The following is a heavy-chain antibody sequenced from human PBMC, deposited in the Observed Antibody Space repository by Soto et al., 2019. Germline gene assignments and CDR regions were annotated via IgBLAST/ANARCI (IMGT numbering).Heavy chain of an antibody. CDR3: ARDPAYGDLNWFDP. J-gene: IGHJ5*02. D-gene: IGHD4-17*01. Sequence: SQPLSLTCAISGDSVSSNSAAWNWISQPPSRGLEWLGRTYYRSKCYNDYAVSVKSRITINPDTSKNQFSLQLNSVTPEDTAVYYCARDPAYGDLNWFDPWGQGTLVTVSS. CDR1: GDSVSSNSAA. V-gene: IGHV6-1*01. CDR2: TYYRSKCYN.